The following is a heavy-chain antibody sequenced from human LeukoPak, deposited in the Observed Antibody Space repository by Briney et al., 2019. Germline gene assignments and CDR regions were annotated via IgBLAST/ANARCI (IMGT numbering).Heavy chain of an antibody. J-gene: IGHJ6*02. CDR3: ARESVATSIYYYGMEV. D-gene: IGHD5-12*01. V-gene: IGHV3-30*04. Sequence: PGGSLRLSCAASGFTFSSYAMHWVRQAPGKGLEGVAVISYDGSNKYYADSVKGRFTISRDNSKNTLYLQMNSLRAEDTAVYYCARESVATSIYYYGMEVWGQGTTVPLSS. CDR1: GFTFSSYA. CDR2: ISYDGSNK.